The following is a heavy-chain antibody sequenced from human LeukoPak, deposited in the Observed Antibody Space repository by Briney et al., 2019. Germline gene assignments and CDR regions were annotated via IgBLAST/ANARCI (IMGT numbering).Heavy chain of an antibody. Sequence: GGSLRLSCAASGFNFSSYSMNWVRQAPGKGLEWVSSISSSSSFRCYADSVKGRFTISRDNAKNSLYLQMNSLRAEDTAVYYCARESSGYFYWGQGTLVTVSS. V-gene: IGHV3-21*01. CDR1: GFNFSSYS. CDR3: ARESSGYFY. J-gene: IGHJ4*02. D-gene: IGHD3-22*01. CDR2: ISSSSSFR.